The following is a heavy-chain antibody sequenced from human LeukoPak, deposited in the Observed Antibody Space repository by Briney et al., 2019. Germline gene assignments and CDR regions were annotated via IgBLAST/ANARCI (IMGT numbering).Heavy chain of an antibody. D-gene: IGHD5-12*01. CDR1: GGSFSGYY. CDR2: INHSGST. Sequence: SETLSLTCAVYGGSFSGYYWSWIRQPPGKGLERIGEINHSGSTNYNLSLKSRVTISINTSKNQFSLKLSSVTAADTALYYCARRNGQDIVPTFRRRYYFDYWGQGTLVTVSS. J-gene: IGHJ4*02. CDR3: ARRNGQDIVPTFRRRYYFDY. V-gene: IGHV4-34*01.